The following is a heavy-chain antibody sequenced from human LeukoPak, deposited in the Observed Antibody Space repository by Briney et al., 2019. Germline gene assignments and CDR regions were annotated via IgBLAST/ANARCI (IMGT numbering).Heavy chain of an antibody. V-gene: IGHV1-24*01. CDR3: AHSVGPNAFDI. CDR2: FDPEDVGET. Sequence: ASVKVSCKVSGCSLTESSIHLVRQAPGTGLEGMGGFDPEDVGETIYAQKFQGRLTMTEATSTDTSYMELSSLIFDDTAVYYCAHSVGPNAFDIWGQGTLVTVSS. CDR1: GCSLTESS. J-gene: IGHJ3*02. D-gene: IGHD1-26*01.